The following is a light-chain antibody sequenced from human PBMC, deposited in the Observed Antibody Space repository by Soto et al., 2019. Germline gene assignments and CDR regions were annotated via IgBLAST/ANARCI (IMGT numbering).Light chain of an antibody. Sequence: DIQMTQSPSSLSASVGDRFTITCQASQNINNYLNWYQQKPGRAPXXLIYDASNLEAGVPSRFRGIGSGTDFTFTISRLKPEDIATYYCQQYENLPTFGQGTRLEIK. V-gene: IGKV1-33*01. J-gene: IGKJ5*01. CDR3: QQYENLPT. CDR2: DAS. CDR1: QNINNY.